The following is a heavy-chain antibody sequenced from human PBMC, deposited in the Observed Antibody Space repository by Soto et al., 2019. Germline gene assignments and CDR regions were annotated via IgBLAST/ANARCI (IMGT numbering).Heavy chain of an antibody. V-gene: IGHV1-3*01. CDR1: GYTFTSYA. D-gene: IGHD2-15*01. CDR2: INAGNGNT. J-gene: IGHJ4*02. Sequence: QVQLVQSGAEVKKPGASVKVSCKASGYTFTSYAMHWVRQAPGQRLEWMGWINAGNGNTKYSQKFQGRVTITRDTSASTAYMELSSLRSEDTAVYYCAREVKYCSGGSCSPYFDCWGQGTLVTVSS. CDR3: AREVKYCSGGSCSPYFDC.